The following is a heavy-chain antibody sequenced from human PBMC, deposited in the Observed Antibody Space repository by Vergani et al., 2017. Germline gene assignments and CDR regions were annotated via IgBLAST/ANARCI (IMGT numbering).Heavy chain of an antibody. D-gene: IGHD6-13*01. Sequence: QVQLVQSGAEVKKPGSSVKVSCKASGCTFSSYTISWVRQAPGQGLEWMGRIIPILGIANYAQKFQGRVTITADKSTSTAYMELSSLRSEDTAVYYCARGPRYSSSWYGMDVWGQGTTVTVSS. CDR3: ARGPRYSSSWYGMDV. CDR1: GCTFSSYT. J-gene: IGHJ6*02. CDR2: IIPILGIA. V-gene: IGHV1-69*04.